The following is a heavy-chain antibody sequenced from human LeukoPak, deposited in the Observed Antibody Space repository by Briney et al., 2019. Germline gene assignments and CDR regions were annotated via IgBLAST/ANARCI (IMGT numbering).Heavy chain of an antibody. Sequence: PGGSLRLSYAASGFTFSSYAMSWVRQAPGKGLEWVSAISGSGGSTYYADSVKGQFTISRDKSKNTLYLQMNSLRAEDTAVYYCAKEDDYSNYVDYWGQGTLVTVSS. CDR1: GFTFSSYA. CDR3: AKEDDYSNYVDY. D-gene: IGHD4-11*01. V-gene: IGHV3-23*01. J-gene: IGHJ4*02. CDR2: ISGSGGST.